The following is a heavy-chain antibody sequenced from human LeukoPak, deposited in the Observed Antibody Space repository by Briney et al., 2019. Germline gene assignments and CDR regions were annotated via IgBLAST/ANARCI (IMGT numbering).Heavy chain of an antibody. J-gene: IGHJ4*02. CDR3: ARTLKQAYYYDSSGYSYYFDY. Sequence: ASVKVSCKASGGTFSSYAISWVRQAPGQGLEWMGGIIPIFGTANYAQKFQGRVTITADESTSTAYMELSSLRSDDTAVYYCARTLKQAYYYDSSGYSYYFDYWGQGTLVTVSS. CDR2: IIPIFGTA. D-gene: IGHD3-22*01. V-gene: IGHV1-69*13. CDR1: GGTFSSYA.